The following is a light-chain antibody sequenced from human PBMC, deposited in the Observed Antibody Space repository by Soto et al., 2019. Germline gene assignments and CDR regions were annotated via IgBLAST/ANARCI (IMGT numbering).Light chain of an antibody. CDR2: DTS. Sequence: EIVLTQSPATLSLSPGERVTLSCWASQSLIKYLAWYQQKPGQAPRLLIYDTSNRAAGIPARFSGSGSGTDFTLTISSLEPEDFAVYYCQQYNNWPPWTFGQGTKVEIK. J-gene: IGKJ1*01. V-gene: IGKV3-11*01. CDR3: QQYNNWPPWT. CDR1: QSLIKY.